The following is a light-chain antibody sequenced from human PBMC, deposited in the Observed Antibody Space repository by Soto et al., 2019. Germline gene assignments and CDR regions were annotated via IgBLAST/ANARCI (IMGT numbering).Light chain of an antibody. Sequence: AIRMTQSQSSLSASKEDGVTITGRASQGFSSYLAWYQQKPGKAPNLRIYGASTLQSGVPSRFSGSGSGTDFALTISCLQSEDFATYYCQQYHSYPFTFGPGTKVDIQ. CDR3: QQYHSYPFT. CDR1: QGFSSY. J-gene: IGKJ3*01. V-gene: IGKV1-8*01. CDR2: GAS.